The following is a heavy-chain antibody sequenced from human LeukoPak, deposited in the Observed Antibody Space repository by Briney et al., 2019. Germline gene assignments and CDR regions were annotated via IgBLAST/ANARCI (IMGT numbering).Heavy chain of an antibody. CDR1: GFTFSRYS. CDR3: ALAVAGEVDY. D-gene: IGHD6-19*01. CDR2: ISSSSSYI. V-gene: IGHV3-21*01. J-gene: IGHJ4*02. Sequence: GGSLRLSCAASGFTFSRYSMNWVRQAPGKGLEWVSSISSSSSYIYYADSVKGRFTISRDNAKNSLYLQMNSLRAEDTAVYYCALAVAGEVDYWGQGTLVTVSS.